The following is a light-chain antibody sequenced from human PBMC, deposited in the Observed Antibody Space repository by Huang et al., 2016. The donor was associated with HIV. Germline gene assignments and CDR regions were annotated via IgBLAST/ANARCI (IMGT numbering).Light chain of an antibody. V-gene: IGKV2-28*01. Sequence: DTVMTQSPLSLPVTPGEPAAISCRSSQSLLHSNGYNYLNWYLQKPGQSPQLLVHLGSSRASGVPERFSGSGSGTDFTLKISRVEAEDVGVYYCMQTLRTPPITFGQGTRLEIK. J-gene: IGKJ5*01. CDR1: QSLLHSNGYNY. CDR3: MQTLRTPPIT. CDR2: LGS.